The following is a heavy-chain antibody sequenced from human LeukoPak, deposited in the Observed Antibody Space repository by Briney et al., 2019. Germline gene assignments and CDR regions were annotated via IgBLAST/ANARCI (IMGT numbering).Heavy chain of an antibody. CDR1: GFTFSSYW. CDR3: ARHYDGRGSFDY. Sequence: GGSLRLSCAASGFTFSSYWMHWVRQAPGKGLVWVSRINSDGSSTSYADSVKGRFTISRDNAKNTLFLQMNSLRAEDTAVYCCARHYDGRGSFDYWGQGTLVTVSS. D-gene: IGHD3-22*01. J-gene: IGHJ4*02. V-gene: IGHV3-74*01. CDR2: INSDGSST.